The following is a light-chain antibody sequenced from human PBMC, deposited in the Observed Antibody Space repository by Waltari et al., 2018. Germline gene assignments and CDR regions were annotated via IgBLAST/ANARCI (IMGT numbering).Light chain of an antibody. CDR1: SSDGGGYNY. V-gene: IGLV2-8*01. CDR3: SSYAGSNNFVV. CDR2: EVS. Sequence: QSALTQPPSASGSPGQSVTIPCTGTSSDGGGYNYVPWYQQHPGKAPKLMIYEVSKRPSGVPDRFSGSKSGNTASLTVSGLQAEDEADYYCSSYAGSNNFVVFGGGTKLTVL. J-gene: IGLJ2*01.